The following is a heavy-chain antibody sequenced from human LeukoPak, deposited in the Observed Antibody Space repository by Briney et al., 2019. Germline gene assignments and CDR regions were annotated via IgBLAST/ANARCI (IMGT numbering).Heavy chain of an antibody. CDR1: GFTFTTYS. V-gene: IGHV3-23*01. J-gene: IGHJ3*02. Sequence: GGSLRLSCEASGFTFTTYSMTWVRQAPGKRLEWVSGISPSGGTTYYADSLKGRFSISRDSSKNTVYLQMNSLRADDTAVYYCARDLSWGAFIWGQGTMVTVSS. CDR2: ISPSGGTT. D-gene: IGHD3-16*01. CDR3: ARDLSWGAFI.